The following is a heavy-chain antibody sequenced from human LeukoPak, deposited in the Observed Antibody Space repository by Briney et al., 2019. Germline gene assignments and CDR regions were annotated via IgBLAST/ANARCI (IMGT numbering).Heavy chain of an antibody. J-gene: IGHJ6*02. V-gene: IGHV3-33*01. D-gene: IGHD6-13*01. CDR1: GFTFSSYG. Sequence: GGSLRLSCAASGFTFSSYGMHWVRQAPGKGLEWVAVIWYDGSNKYYADSVKGRFTISRDNSENTLYLQMNSLRAEDTAVYYCAREPGYSSSWYPIGLSYYYYGMDVWGQGTTVTVSS. CDR2: IWYDGSNK. CDR3: AREPGYSSSWYPIGLSYYYYGMDV.